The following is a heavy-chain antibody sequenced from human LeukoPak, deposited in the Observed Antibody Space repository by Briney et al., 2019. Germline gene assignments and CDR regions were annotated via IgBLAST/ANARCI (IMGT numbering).Heavy chain of an antibody. CDR3: ARLDWATGTILDPYYYNGMDV. V-gene: IGHV3-30-3*01. D-gene: IGHD3-3*01. CDR1: GFTFSSYA. J-gene: IGHJ6*04. Sequence: PGRSLRLSCAVSGFTFSSYAMHWVRQAPGKGLEWVAIISYDGNNKYYADSVKGRSTISRDISKNTLYLQINSLRADDTAVYYCARLDWATGTILDPYYYNGMDVWGKGTTVTVSS. CDR2: ISYDGNNK.